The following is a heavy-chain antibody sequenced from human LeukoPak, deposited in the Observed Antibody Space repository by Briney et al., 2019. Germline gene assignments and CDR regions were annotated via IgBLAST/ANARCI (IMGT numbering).Heavy chain of an antibody. CDR2: FSGSGGST. CDR3: AKDRYYGSGSYFYFDY. D-gene: IGHD3-10*01. V-gene: IGHV3-23*01. Sequence: PGGSLRLSCAASGFTFSSYAMSWVRQAPGKGLEWVSAFSGSGGSTYYADSVKGRFTISRDSSKNTLYLQMNSLRAEETAVYYCAKDRYYGSGSYFYFDYWGQGTLVTVSS. J-gene: IGHJ4*02. CDR1: GFTFSSYA.